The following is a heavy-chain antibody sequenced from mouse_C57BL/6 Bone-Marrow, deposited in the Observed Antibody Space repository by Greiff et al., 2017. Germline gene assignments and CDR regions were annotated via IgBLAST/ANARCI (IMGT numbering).Heavy chain of an antibody. CDR1: GFTFSDYG. J-gene: IGHJ2*01. V-gene: IGHV5-17*01. Sequence: EVQVVESGGGLVKPGGSLKLSCAASGFTFSDYGMHWVRQAPEKGLEWVAYISSGSSTIYYADTVKGRFTIASGNAKNTLILQMTSLGAEATAMYYCARRNLRRWGQGTTVTVSS. D-gene: IGHD1-2*01. CDR3: ARRNLRR. CDR2: ISSGSSTI.